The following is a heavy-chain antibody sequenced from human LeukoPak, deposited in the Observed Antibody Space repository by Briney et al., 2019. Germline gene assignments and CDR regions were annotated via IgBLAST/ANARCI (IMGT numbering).Heavy chain of an antibody. CDR2: ISTGGDST. CDR3: AKDPSGLDYLDY. J-gene: IGHJ4*02. V-gene: IGHV3-23*01. CDR1: GFTFSSYA. Sequence: PGGSLRLSCAASGFTFSSYAMSWVRQAPGKGLEWVSGISTGGDSTYYADSVGGRFTISRDNSKNTLYLQMNSLGAEDTAVYYCAKDPSGLDYLDYWGQGTLVTVSA.